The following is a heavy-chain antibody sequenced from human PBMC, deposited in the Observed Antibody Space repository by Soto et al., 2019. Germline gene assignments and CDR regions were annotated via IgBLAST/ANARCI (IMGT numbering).Heavy chain of an antibody. CDR2: ISSSGSYI. D-gene: IGHD2-15*01. CDR3: ASVSGPIASGGY. CDR1: GFTFSSYT. J-gene: IGHJ4*02. Sequence: GGSLRLSCAASGFTFSSYTMNWVRQAPGKGLEWVSSISSSGSYIYYTDSVKGRFTISRDNAKNSLYLQMNSLRAEDTAVYYCASVSGPIASGGYWGQGTLVTVSS. V-gene: IGHV3-21*01.